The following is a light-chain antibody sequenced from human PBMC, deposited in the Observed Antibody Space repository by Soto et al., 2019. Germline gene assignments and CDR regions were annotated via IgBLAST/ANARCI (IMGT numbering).Light chain of an antibody. J-gene: IGLJ3*02. V-gene: IGLV4-60*02. CDR1: SGHSSYI. CDR3: ESWDSNTRV. CDR2: LEGSGSY. Sequence: QSVLTQSSSASASLGSSVKLTCTLSSGHSSYIIAWHQQQPGKAPRYLMKLEGSGSYNKGSGVPDRFSGSSSGADRYLTISILLFVVEVVFYCESWDSNTRVFGGGTKLTVL.